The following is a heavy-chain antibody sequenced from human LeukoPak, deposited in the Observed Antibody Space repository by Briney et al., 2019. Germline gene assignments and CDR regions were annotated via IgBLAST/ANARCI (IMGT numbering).Heavy chain of an antibody. CDR2: ISWNSGSI. CDR1: GFTFDDYA. V-gene: IGHV3-9*01. Sequence: PGRSLRLSCAASGFTFDDYAMHWVRQAPGKGLEWVSGISWNSGSIGYADSVKGRFTISRDNAKNSLYLQMNSLRAEDTALYYCAKDYYGSGTASRGFDYWGQGTLVTVSS. D-gene: IGHD3-10*01. J-gene: IGHJ4*02. CDR3: AKDYYGSGTASRGFDY.